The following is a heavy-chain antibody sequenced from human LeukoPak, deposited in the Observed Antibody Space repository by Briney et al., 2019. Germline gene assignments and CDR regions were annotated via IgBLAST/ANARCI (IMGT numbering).Heavy chain of an antibody. V-gene: IGHV3-7*01. CDR3: ARDGGYSGYDVELFSDY. D-gene: IGHD5-12*01. Sequence: PGGSLRLSCAASGFTFSSYWMSWVRQGPGRGLERVANIKQDGSEKYYVDSVKGRFTISRDNAKNSLYPQMNSPRAEDTAVYYCARDGGYSGYDVELFSDYWGQGTLVTVSS. J-gene: IGHJ4*02. CDR1: GFTFSSYW. CDR2: IKQDGSEK.